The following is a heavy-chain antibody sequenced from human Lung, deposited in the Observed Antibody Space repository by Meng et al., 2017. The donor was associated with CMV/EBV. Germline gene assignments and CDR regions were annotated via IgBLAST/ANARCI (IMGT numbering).Heavy chain of an antibody. Sequence: KVSCKASGYTFTSYGISWVRQAPGQGLEWLGWTSTYNGITNYAQNLQGRVTMTTDTSTSTAYMELRSLRHDDTAVYHCARREGWFDSWGQGTLVTVSS. V-gene: IGHV1-18*01. CDR2: TSTYNGIT. CDR3: ARREGWFDS. J-gene: IGHJ5*01. CDR1: GYTFTSYG.